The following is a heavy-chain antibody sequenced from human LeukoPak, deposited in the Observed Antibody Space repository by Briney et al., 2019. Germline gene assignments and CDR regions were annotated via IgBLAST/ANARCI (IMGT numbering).Heavy chain of an antibody. Sequence: GASVKVSCKASGYTFTSYYMHWVRQAPGQGLEWKGIINPSGGSTSYAQKFQGRVTMTRDMSTSTVYMELSSLRSEDTAVYYCARTYGSGSPNYYYYYYMDVWGKGTTVTVAS. CDR2: INPSGGST. J-gene: IGHJ6*03. D-gene: IGHD3-10*01. CDR1: GYTFTSYY. CDR3: ARTYGSGSPNYYYYYYMDV. V-gene: IGHV1-46*01.